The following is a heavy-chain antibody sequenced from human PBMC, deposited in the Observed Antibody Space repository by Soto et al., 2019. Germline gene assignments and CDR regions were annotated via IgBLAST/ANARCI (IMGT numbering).Heavy chain of an antibody. D-gene: IGHD6-13*01. CDR1: GFTFSNYA. J-gene: IGHJ4*02. CDR2: ISGGDGST. Sequence: GGSLRLSCAASGFTFSNYAMSWVRQAPGKGLEWVSVISGGDGSTYYADSVKGRFTISRDISKNTLYLQMNSLRGEDTAVYYCAKSRSDSWYGYFDSWGQGILVTVSS. CDR3: AKSRSDSWYGYFDS. V-gene: IGHV3-23*01.